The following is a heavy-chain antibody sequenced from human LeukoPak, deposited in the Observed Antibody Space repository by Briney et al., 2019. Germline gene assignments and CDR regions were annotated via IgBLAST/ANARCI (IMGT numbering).Heavy chain of an antibody. CDR1: GFTFSSYS. Sequence: PGGSLRLSCAASGFTFSSYSMNWVRQAPGKGLEWVSYISSSSSTIYYADSVKGRFTISRDNAKNSLYLQMNSLRAEDTAVYYCARVRSGSSAGNYGMDVWGQGTTVTVSS. V-gene: IGHV3-48*01. D-gene: IGHD1-26*01. CDR2: ISSSSSTI. CDR3: ARVRSGSSAGNYGMDV. J-gene: IGHJ6*02.